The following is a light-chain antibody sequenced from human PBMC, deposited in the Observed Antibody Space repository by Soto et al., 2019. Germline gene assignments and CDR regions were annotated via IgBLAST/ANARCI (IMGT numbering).Light chain of an antibody. Sequence: QSVLTQPASVSGSPGQSIAISCTGTSSDVGGYNYVAWYQQRPGKGPKLMIFDVSDRPSGVSNRFSGSKSGNTASLTISGLQAEDEADYYCSSYTTSSTLVFGGGTKLTVL. J-gene: IGLJ3*02. CDR3: SSYTTSSTLV. CDR1: SSDVGGYNY. V-gene: IGLV2-14*01. CDR2: DVS.